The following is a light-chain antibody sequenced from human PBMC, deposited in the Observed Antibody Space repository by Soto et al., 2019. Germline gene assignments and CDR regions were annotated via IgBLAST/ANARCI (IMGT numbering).Light chain of an antibody. V-gene: IGLV2-23*01. CDR1: SSDVGRYNL. CDR2: AGS. CDR3: CSYAGSSPYVV. Sequence: SALTQPAYVSGAPGQSITISCTGTSSDVGRYNLVSWYQKHPGKDPKLMIYAGSKRPSGVSNRFSGSKSGNTASLTISGLQAEDEADYYCCSYAGSSPYVVFGGGTQVTV. J-gene: IGLJ2*01.